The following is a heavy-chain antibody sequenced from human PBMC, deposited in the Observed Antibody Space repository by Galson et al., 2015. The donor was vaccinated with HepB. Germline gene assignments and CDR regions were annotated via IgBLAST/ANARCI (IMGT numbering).Heavy chain of an antibody. V-gene: IGHV3-33*01. CDR1: GFDFSIYG. D-gene: IGHD2-2*01. CDR2: IWFDGSNE. Sequence: SLRLSCAASGFDFSIYGMGWVRQAPGKGLEWVAVIWFDGSNEDYVDSVKGRFTISRDNSQKTLYLQMNSLRAEDTAVYYCAREIKGRWYHFEYWGQGALVTVSS. CDR3: AREIKGRWYHFEY. J-gene: IGHJ4*02.